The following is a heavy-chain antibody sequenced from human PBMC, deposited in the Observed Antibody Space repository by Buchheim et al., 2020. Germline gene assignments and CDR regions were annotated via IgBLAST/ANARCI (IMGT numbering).Heavy chain of an antibody. J-gene: IGHJ4*02. CDR2: ISYDGSNK. CDR3: ARAWGYYDSSGYSDY. D-gene: IGHD3-22*01. CDR1: GSTFSSYA. V-gene: IGHV3-30*04. Sequence: QVQLVESGGGVVQPGRSLRLSCAASGSTFSSYAMHWVRQAPGKGLEWVAVISYDGSNKYYADSVKGRFTISRDNSKNTLYLQMNSLRAEDTAVYYCARAWGYYDSSGYSDYWGQGTL.